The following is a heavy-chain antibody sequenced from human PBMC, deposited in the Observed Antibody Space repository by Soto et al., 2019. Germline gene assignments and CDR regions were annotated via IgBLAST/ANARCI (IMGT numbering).Heavy chain of an antibody. D-gene: IGHD3-10*01. V-gene: IGHV4-30-4*01. CDR2: IYYSGST. CDR1: GGSISSGDYY. CDR3: ARGSTLVRGVPDY. J-gene: IGHJ4*02. Sequence: QVQLQESGPGLVKPSQTLSLTCTVSGGSISSGDYYWSWIRQPPGKGLEWIGYIYYSGSTYYNPSLKSRVXXSXDXXKNQFSLKLSSVTAADTAVYYCARGSTLVRGVPDYWGQGTLVTVSS.